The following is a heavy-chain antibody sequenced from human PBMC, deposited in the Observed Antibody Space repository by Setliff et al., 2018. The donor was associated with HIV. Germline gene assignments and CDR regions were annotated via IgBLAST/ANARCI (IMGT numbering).Heavy chain of an antibody. CDR1: GGTFSSYA. V-gene: IGHV1-69*13. J-gene: IGHJ3*02. Sequence: AASVKVSCKASGGTFSSYAISWVRQAPGQGLEWMGGIIPIFGTANYAQKFQGRVTITADESTSTAYMVLSSLSSEDTAVYYCARDPGGYDSSGFDAFDIWGQGTMVTVSS. CDR3: ARDPGGYDSSGFDAFDI. CDR2: IIPIFGTA. D-gene: IGHD3-22*01.